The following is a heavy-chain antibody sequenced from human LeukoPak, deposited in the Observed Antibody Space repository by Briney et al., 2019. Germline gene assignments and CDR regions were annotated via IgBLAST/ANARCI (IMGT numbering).Heavy chain of an antibody. V-gene: IGHV3-74*01. J-gene: IGHJ6*02. CDR1: GFTSSVFG. Sequence: GGSLRLSCAVSGFTSSVFGMDWVRQAPGKGLVWVSFLDTTGTVITYADSVKGRFTISRDIAKNTLHLEMNSLRAEDTGIYYCARGVDYAMDVWGQGTTVTVSS. CDR2: LDTTGTVI. CDR3: ARGVDYAMDV.